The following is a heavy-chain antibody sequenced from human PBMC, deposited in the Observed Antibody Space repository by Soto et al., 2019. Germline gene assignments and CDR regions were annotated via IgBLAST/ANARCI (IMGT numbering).Heavy chain of an antibody. Sequence: PGESQKISCKGSGYSFTSYWIGWVRQMPGKGLEWMGIIYPGDSDTRYSPSFQGQVTISADKSISTAYLQWSSLKASDTAMYYCARNPDYYDSSGYLNWFDPWGQGTLVTVSS. D-gene: IGHD3-22*01. V-gene: IGHV5-51*01. CDR1: GYSFTSYW. CDR3: ARNPDYYDSSGYLNWFDP. CDR2: IYPGDSDT. J-gene: IGHJ5*02.